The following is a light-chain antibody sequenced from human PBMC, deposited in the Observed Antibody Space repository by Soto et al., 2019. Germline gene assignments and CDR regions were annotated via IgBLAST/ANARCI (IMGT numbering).Light chain of an antibody. CDR3: QHYGTSPT. J-gene: IGKJ1*01. CDR1: QTVTTDY. CDR2: GTS. Sequence: EVVLTQSPGTLSLSPGERATLSCRASQTVTTDYLSWYQQTPGQAPRLLIFGTSTRATGIPDRFSGRRSGTDFSLTISRLEPEDFAVYYCQHYGTSPTFGQGTKVEIK. V-gene: IGKV3-20*01.